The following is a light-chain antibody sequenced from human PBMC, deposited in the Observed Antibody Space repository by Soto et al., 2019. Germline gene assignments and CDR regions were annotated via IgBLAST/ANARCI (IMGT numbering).Light chain of an antibody. CDR3: QHRSNWPRIT. CDR2: DAS. Sequence: EIVLTQSPGTLSLSPGERATLSCRASQSVSRYVAWYQQKPGQAPRLLIYDASSRATGIPARFSGSGSGTDFALTISSLEPEDFAVYYCQHRSNWPRITFGQGTRLEIK. J-gene: IGKJ5*01. CDR1: QSVSRY. V-gene: IGKV3-11*01.